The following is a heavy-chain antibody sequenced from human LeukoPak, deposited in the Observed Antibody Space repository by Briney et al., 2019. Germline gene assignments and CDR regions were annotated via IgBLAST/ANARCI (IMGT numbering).Heavy chain of an antibody. CDR2: ISWNSGSF. D-gene: IGHD5-18*01. J-gene: IGHJ4*02. CDR3: VRGRGYSYGPNYFDY. CDR1: GFTFDDYA. Sequence: GGSLRLSCAASGFTFDDYAMHWVRQAPGKGLEWVSGISWNSGSFAYADSVKGRFTISRDNAKNSLYLQMISLRAEDTALYYCVRGRGYSYGPNYFDYWAQGTLVTVSS. V-gene: IGHV3-9*01.